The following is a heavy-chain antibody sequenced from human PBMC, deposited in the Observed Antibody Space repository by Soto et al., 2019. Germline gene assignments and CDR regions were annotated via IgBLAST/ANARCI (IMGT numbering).Heavy chain of an antibody. CDR3: AGERSALPGARDAMDV. V-gene: IGHV3-21*02. CDR2: ISASGAYK. CDR1: GFNFNTYS. Sequence: VRLVESGGGLVQPGGSLRVSCAASGFNFNTYSMNWVRQAPGKGLQWVSFISASGAYKYYADSVRGRFTISRDNAKKSVFLEMNSLTADDTAIYYCAGERSALPGARDAMDVWGQGTTVTVSS. D-gene: IGHD1-26*01. J-gene: IGHJ6*02.